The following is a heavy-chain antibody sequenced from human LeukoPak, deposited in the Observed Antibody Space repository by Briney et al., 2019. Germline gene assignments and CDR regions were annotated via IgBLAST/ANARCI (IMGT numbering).Heavy chain of an antibody. CDR1: GFTFSSYA. D-gene: IGHD1-26*01. V-gene: IGHV3-23*01. CDR3: ATVGREWELLYYYYGMDV. CDR2: ISGSGGST. J-gene: IGHJ6*04. Sequence: GGSLRLSCAASGFTFSSYAMSWVRQAPGKGLEWVSAISGSGGSTYYADSVKGRFTISRDNSKNTLYLQMNSLRAEDTAVYYCATVGREWELLYYYYGMDVWGKGTTVTVSS.